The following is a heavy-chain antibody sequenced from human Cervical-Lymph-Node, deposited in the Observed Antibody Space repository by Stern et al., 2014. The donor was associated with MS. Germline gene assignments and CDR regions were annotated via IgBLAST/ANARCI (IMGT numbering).Heavy chain of an antibody. CDR2: ISYDGSNK. CDR1: GFTFSSYA. J-gene: IGHJ5*02. D-gene: IGHD3-3*01. V-gene: IGHV3-30*04. CDR3: ARGHYDFWSGFDP. Sequence: DQLVESGGGVVQPGRSLRLSCAASGFTFSSYAMHWVRQAPGKGLEWVAVISYDGSNKYYADSVKGRFTISRDNSKNTLYLQMNSLRAEDTAVYYCARGHYDFWSGFDPWGQGTLVTVSS.